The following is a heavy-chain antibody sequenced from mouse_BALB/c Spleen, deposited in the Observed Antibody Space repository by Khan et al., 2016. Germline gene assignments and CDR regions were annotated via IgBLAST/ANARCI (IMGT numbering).Heavy chain of an antibody. CDR3: ARDGCGYYAMDY. Sequence: QVQLKESGPGLVAPSQSLSITCTVSGFSIIAYGVNWVRQPPGKGLEWLGMIWGDGSTDYNSALKSRLNITKDNSKSQVFLKMKSLQTDDTAKYYCARDGCGYYAMDYWGQGTSVTVSS. CDR1: GFSIIAYG. CDR2: IWGDGST. V-gene: IGHV2-6-7*01. J-gene: IGHJ4*01. D-gene: IGHD2-2*01.